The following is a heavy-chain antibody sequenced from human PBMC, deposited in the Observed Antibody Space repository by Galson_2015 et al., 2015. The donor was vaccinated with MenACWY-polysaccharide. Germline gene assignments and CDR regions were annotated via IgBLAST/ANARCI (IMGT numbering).Heavy chain of an antibody. CDR2: ISSSGSTI. Sequence: SLRLSCAASGFTFSDYYMTWIRQAPGKGLEWVSYISSSGSTIYYADSVKGRFTISRDNAKNSLYLQMNSLRAGDTAMYYCAREGVSLYGMDVWGQGTTVTVSS. J-gene: IGHJ6*02. CDR3: AREGVSLYGMDV. V-gene: IGHV3-11*01. CDR1: GFTFSDYY.